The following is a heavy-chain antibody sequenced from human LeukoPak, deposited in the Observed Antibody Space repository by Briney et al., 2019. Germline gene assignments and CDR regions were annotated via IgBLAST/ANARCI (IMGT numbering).Heavy chain of an antibody. CDR3: ARQHGSSWFFDY. D-gene: IGHD6-13*01. J-gene: IGHJ4*02. CDR2: IYYSGST. V-gene: IGHV4-39*01. Sequence: SETLSLTCTVSGGSISGHTYYWGWIRQPPGKGLEWIGTIYYSGSTYYNPSLKSRVTISVDTSKNQFSLKLSSVTAADTAVYYCARQHGSSWFFDYWGQGTLVTVSS. CDR1: GGSISGHTYY.